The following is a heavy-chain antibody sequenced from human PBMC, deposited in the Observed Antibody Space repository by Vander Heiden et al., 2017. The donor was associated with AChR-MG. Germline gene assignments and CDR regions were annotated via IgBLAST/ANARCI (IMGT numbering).Heavy chain of an antibody. CDR3: AKGLGRGGGDY. CDR1: GFTFDDYA. D-gene: IGHD2-15*01. J-gene: IGHJ4*02. CDR2: ISWNSGSI. V-gene: IGHV3-9*01. Sequence: EVQLVESGGGLVQPGRSLRLSCAASGFTFDDYAMHWVRQAPGKGLEWVSGISWNSGSIGYADSVKGRFTISRDNAKNSLYLQMNSLRAEDTALYYCAKGLGRGGGDYWGQGTLVTVSS.